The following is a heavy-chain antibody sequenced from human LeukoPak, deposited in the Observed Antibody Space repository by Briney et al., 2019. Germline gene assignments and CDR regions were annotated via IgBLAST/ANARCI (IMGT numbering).Heavy chain of an antibody. V-gene: IGHV4-59*08. CDR1: GGSISSYY. CDR2: IYYSGST. D-gene: IGHD2-15*01. CDR3: ARANPQSSGERDYYFDY. Sequence: SETLSLICTVSGGSISSYYWSWIRQPPGKGLEWIGYIYYSGSTNYNPSLKSRVTISVDTSKNQFSLKLSSVTAADTAVYYCARANPQSSGERDYYFDYWGQGTLISVSS. J-gene: IGHJ4*02.